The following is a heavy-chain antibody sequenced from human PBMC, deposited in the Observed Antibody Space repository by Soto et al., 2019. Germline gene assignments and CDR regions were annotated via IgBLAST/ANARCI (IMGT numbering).Heavy chain of an antibody. CDR3: AGGFLSDPTWFDP. Sequence: QLQLQESGPGLVKPSETLSLTCTVSGGSISSSSYYWGWIRQPPGKGLEWIGSIYYSGSTYYNPSLQSRDTISVDTSKNQFSLKLSSVTAADTAVYYCAGGFLSDPTWFDPWGQGTLVTVSS. CDR1: GGSISSSSYY. CDR2: IYYSGST. V-gene: IGHV4-39*01. D-gene: IGHD3-16*01. J-gene: IGHJ5*02.